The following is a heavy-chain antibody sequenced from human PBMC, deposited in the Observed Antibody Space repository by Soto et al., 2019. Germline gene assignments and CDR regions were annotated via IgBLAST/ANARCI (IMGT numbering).Heavy chain of an antibody. Sequence: SETLSLTCTVSGGSISSYYWSWIRQPPGKGLEWIGYIYYRGSTNYNPSLRSRVTISVDTAKNQFALKLSSVTAADTAVYYCARILHQTGRESNYGQTIGSYYYYMDVWGKGTTVTVSS. CDR2: IYYRGST. J-gene: IGHJ6*03. CDR3: ARILHQTGRESNYGQTIGSYYYYMDV. V-gene: IGHV4-59*01. D-gene: IGHD4-4*01. CDR1: GGSISSYY.